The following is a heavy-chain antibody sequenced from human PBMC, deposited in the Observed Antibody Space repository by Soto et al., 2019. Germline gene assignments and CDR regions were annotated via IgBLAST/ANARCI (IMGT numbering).Heavy chain of an antibody. CDR1: GGSFSGYY. CDR3: ARGSGVVTAKPIDY. CDR2: INHSGST. J-gene: IGHJ4*02. V-gene: IGHV4-34*01. D-gene: IGHD2-21*02. Sequence: SDTLSLTCAVYGGSFSGYYWSWIRQPPGKGLEWIGEINHSGSTNYNPSLKSRVTISVDTSKNQFSLKLSSVTAADTAVYYCARGSGVVTAKPIDYWGQGTLVTVS.